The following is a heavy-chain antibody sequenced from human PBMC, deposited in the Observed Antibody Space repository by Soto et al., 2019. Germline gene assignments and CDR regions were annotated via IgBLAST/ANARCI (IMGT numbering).Heavy chain of an antibody. CDR1: GYTFTSHD. V-gene: IGHV1-8*01. Sequence: QVQLVQSGAEVKKSVASVKVSCKASGYTFTSHDINWVRQATGQGLEWMGWINPNSGHTVYAQKFQGRVTMTRNTSISTAYMELSSLRYEDTAVYYCAGWDYGYYARFDYWGQGTLVTFSS. CDR3: AGWDYGYYARFDY. J-gene: IGHJ4*02. D-gene: IGHD4-17*01. CDR2: INPNSGHT.